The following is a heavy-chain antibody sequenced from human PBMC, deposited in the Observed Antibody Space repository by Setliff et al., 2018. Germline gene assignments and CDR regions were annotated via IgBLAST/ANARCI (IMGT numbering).Heavy chain of an antibody. CDR2: IIPIFGTT. V-gene: IGHV1-69*05. Sequence: SVKVSCKASGGTFSNYDISWVRRAPGKGLEWMGGIIPIFGTTNYAQRFQGRVTITTDESTSTAYMELSSLRSEDTAVYYCARERGDIVTTTSYYYYLDVWGKGTTVTVSS. D-gene: IGHD5-12*01. J-gene: IGHJ6*03. CDR3: ARERGDIVTTTSYYYYLDV. CDR1: GGTFSNYD.